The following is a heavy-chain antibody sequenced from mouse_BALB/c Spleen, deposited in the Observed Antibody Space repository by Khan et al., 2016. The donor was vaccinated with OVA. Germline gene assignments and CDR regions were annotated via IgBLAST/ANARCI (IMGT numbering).Heavy chain of an antibody. CDR1: GYSFTSGF. J-gene: IGHJ4*01. Sequence: EVQLQESGPSLVKPSQTLSLSYSVTGYSFTSGFWNWIRKFPGNKFEYMGYVTYSGNTYYNPSLKSRISIIRDTSTSQYYLQLNSETTDDTATYFCDKYYGSWTMDYWGQGTSVTVSS. D-gene: IGHD1-1*01. CDR3: DKYYGSWTMDY. CDR2: VTYSGNT. V-gene: IGHV3-8*02.